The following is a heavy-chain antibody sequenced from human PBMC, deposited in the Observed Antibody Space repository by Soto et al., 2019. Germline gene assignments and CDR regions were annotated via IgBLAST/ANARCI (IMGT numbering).Heavy chain of an antibody. CDR3: ARGREQWLVDAFDI. D-gene: IGHD6-19*01. V-gene: IGHV4-34*01. CDR1: GGSFSGYY. CDR2: IYHNGGT. J-gene: IGHJ3*02. Sequence: QVQLQQWGAGLLKSSETLSLTCAVYGGSFSGYYWSWIRQPPGKGLEWIGEIYHNGGTNYNPSLKSRVTISVDTSKNQFSLKLTSVTAADTAVYYCARGREQWLVDAFDIWGQGTMVTVSS.